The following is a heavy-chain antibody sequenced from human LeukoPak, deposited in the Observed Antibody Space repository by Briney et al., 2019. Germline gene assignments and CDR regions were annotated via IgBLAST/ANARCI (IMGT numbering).Heavy chain of an antibody. Sequence: PSETLSLTCAVYGGSFSGYYWSWIRQPPGKGLEWIGEINHSGSTNYNPSLKSRVTISVDTSKNQFSLKLSSVTAADTAVYYCARGSGRPKPSSSNWFDPWGQGTLVTVSS. CDR3: ARGSGRPKPSSSNWFDP. V-gene: IGHV4-34*01. J-gene: IGHJ5*02. D-gene: IGHD6-13*01. CDR1: GGSFSGYY. CDR2: INHSGST.